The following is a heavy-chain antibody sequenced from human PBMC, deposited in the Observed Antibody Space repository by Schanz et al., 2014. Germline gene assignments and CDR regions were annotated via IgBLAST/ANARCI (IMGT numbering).Heavy chain of an antibody. CDR2: IIPITGIT. Sequence: QVPLVQSGAEVKKPGSSVKVSCKASGDTFRSYTINWVRHAPGQGLEWMGRIIPITGITNYAQKFQGRVTFTADHSTSTAVSEVNSLRSEYTAVYYCARTGYDPSLTHWGQGTLVTVSS. J-gene: IGHJ4*02. V-gene: IGHV1-69*02. D-gene: IGHD5-12*01. CDR3: ARTGYDPSLTH. CDR1: GDTFRSYT.